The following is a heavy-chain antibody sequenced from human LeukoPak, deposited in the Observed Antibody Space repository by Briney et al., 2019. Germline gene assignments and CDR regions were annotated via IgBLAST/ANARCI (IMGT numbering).Heavy chain of an antibody. CDR1: GFTFSSYA. CDR3: ARGTYYGSGSYSTMDY. D-gene: IGHD3-10*01. V-gene: IGHV3-23*01. CDR2: ISGSDGST. J-gene: IGHJ4*02. Sequence: PGGSLRLSCAASGFTFSSYAMSWVRQAPGKGLEWVSGISGSDGSTNYADPVKGRFTISRDNSKNMVYLQINSLRAEDTAVYYCARGTYYGSGSYSTMDYWGQGTLVTVSS.